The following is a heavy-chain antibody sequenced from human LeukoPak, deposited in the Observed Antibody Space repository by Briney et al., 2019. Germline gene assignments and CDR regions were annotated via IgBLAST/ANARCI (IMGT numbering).Heavy chain of an antibody. CDR1: GGSISSYY. Sequence: SETLSLTCTVPGGSISSYYWSWIRQPPGKGLEWIGYIYYSGSTNYNPSLKSRVTISVDTSKNQFSLKLSSVTAADTAVYYCARGGYGYGYVGYWGQGTLVTVSS. CDR2: IYYSGST. CDR3: ARGGYGYGYVGY. V-gene: IGHV4-59*01. J-gene: IGHJ4*02. D-gene: IGHD5-18*01.